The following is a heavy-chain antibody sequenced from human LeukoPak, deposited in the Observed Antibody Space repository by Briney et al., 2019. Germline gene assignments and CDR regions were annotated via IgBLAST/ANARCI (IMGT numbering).Heavy chain of an antibody. V-gene: IGHV5-51*01. Sequence: GEALKISCKGSGYSFTSYWIGWVRQMPGKGLEWMGIIYPGDSDTRYSPSFQCQGTISADKSISTAYLQWSSLKASDTAMYYCARAALSSGSYFSGFDYWGQGTLVTVSS. CDR3: ARAALSSGSYFSGFDY. CDR1: GYSFTSYW. CDR2: IYPGDSDT. J-gene: IGHJ4*02. D-gene: IGHD1-26*01.